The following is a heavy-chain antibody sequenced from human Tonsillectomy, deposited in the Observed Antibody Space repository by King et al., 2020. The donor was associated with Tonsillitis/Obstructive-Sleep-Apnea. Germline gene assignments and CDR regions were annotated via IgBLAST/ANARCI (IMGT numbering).Heavy chain of an antibody. Sequence: VQLVESGGGLVQPGGSLRLSCAASGFTFSSYAMHWVRQAPGKGLEYVSAISSNGGSTYYANSVKGRFTISRDNSKNTLYLQMGSLRAEDMAVYYCARDPDTYDFSLYYMDVWGKGATVTVSS. D-gene: IGHD3-3*01. V-gene: IGHV3-64*01. CDR2: ISSNGGST. CDR1: GFTFSSYA. CDR3: ARDPDTYDFSLYYMDV. J-gene: IGHJ6*03.